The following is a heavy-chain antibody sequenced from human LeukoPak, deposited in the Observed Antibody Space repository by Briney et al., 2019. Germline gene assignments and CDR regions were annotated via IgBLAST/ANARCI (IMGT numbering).Heavy chain of an antibody. D-gene: IGHD6-19*01. Sequence: ASVKVSCKASGFTFTSSAMQWVRQARGQRLEWIGWIVVCSGNTNYAQKLQERVTITRDVSTSRAYMELSSLTSEDTAVYYCAAVSNREGSSGLYNWFDPWGQGNLVTVSS. J-gene: IGHJ5*02. CDR1: GFTFTSSA. CDR3: AAVSNREGSSGLYNWFDP. V-gene: IGHV1-58*02. CDR2: IVVCSGNT.